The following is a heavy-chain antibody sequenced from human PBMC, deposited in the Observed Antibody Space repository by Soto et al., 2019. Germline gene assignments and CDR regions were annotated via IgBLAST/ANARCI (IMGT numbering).Heavy chain of an antibody. J-gene: IGHJ4*02. CDR3: ARSKWELTSFDY. Sequence: PGGSLRLSCAASGFTVSSNYMSWVRQAPGKGLEWVSVIYSGGSTYYADSVKGRFTISRDNSKNTLYLQMNSLRAEDTAVYYCARSKWELTSFDYWGQGTLVTVSS. D-gene: IGHD1-26*01. V-gene: IGHV3-53*01. CDR2: IYSGGST. CDR1: GFTVSSNY.